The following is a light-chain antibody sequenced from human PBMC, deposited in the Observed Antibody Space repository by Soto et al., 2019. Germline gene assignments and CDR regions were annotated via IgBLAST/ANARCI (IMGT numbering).Light chain of an antibody. CDR3: ATWDDSLSGPV. V-gene: IGLV1-47*01. Sequence: QSVLRQPPSASGTPGQSVTISCSGSTSNIGSSSVYWYQQLPGTAPKVFIYENNRRPSGVPDRFSGSNSGTSASLAISGLRSEDEADYYCATWDDSLSGPVFGGGTQLTVL. CDR1: TSNIGSSS. J-gene: IGLJ2*01. CDR2: ENN.